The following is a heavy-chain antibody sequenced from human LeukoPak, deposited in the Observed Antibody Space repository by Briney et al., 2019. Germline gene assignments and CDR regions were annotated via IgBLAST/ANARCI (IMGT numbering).Heavy chain of an antibody. CDR2: INPNSGGT. CDR3: ARERTLTSCYDY. CDR1: GYTFTRYY. V-gene: IGHV1-2*02. D-gene: IGHD2-15*01. J-gene: IGHJ4*02. Sequence: ASVKVSCKASGYTFTRYYMHWVRQAPGQELEGMGWINPNSGGTNYAQKFQGRVTMTRDTSISTAYMELSRLRSDDTAVYYCARERTLTSCYDYWGQGTLVTVSS.